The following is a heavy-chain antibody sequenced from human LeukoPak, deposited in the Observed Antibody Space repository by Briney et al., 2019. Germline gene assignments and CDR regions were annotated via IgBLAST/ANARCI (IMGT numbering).Heavy chain of an antibody. CDR1: GFSFSSYW. D-gene: IGHD6-19*01. CDR2: VNNDGSST. V-gene: IGHV3-74*01. CDR3: ARSSYPYYFGY. J-gene: IGHJ4*02. Sequence: QPGGSVRLSCGASGFSFSSYWMHWVRQAPGKWLTWVSRVNNDGSSTTYADSVEGRFTISRDNARNTLYLQMNSLRDEDTAVDYCARSSYPYYFGYWGQGTLATVSS.